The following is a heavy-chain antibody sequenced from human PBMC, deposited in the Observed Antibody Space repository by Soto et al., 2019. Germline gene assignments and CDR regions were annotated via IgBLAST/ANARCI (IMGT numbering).Heavy chain of an antibody. Sequence: EVQLVETGGGLIQPGGSLRLSCAVSGFTVSTNYMSWVRQAQGKGLEWVSALYSGGSTYYADSVKGRFTISRDNSKNTLHLQMNSLRAEDSALYYCARHRDAFSSTFDYWGQGTLVTVSS. D-gene: IGHD3-3*02. J-gene: IGHJ4*02. CDR1: GFTVSTNY. CDR2: LYSGGST. V-gene: IGHV3-53*02. CDR3: ARHRDAFSSTFDY.